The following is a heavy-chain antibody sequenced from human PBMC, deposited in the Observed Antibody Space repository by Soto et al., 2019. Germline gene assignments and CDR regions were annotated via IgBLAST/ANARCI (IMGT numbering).Heavy chain of an antibody. Sequence: GGSLRLSCAASGFTFSSYGMHWVRQAPGKGLEWVAVISYDGSNKYYADSVKGRFTISRDNSKNTLYLQMNSLRAEDTAVYYCAKTAIQLWFDYWGQGTLVTVSS. D-gene: IGHD5-18*01. CDR2: ISYDGSNK. V-gene: IGHV3-30*18. CDR1: GFTFSSYG. J-gene: IGHJ4*02. CDR3: AKTAIQLWFDY.